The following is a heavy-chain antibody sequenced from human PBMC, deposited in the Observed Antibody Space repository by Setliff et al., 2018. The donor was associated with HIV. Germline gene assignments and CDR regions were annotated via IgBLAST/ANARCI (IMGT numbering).Heavy chain of an antibody. CDR1: GGSISSGGYY. J-gene: IGHJ4*02. CDR3: ARVQSGNCSGGSCYSGVDY. D-gene: IGHD2-15*01. V-gene: IGHV4-31*03. CDR2: IYYSGSI. Sequence: SETLSLTCTVSGGSISSGGYYWSWIRQHPGKGLEWIGYIYYSGSIYYNPSLKSRITISVDTSKDQFSLKLSSVTAADTAVYYCARVQSGNCSGGSCYSGVDYWGQGTLVTVSS.